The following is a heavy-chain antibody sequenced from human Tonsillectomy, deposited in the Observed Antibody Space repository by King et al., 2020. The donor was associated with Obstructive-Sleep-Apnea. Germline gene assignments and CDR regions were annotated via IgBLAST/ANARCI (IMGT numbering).Heavy chain of an antibody. Sequence: VQLQESGPGLVKPSETLSLTCTVSGYSISSDYYWGWIRQPPGKGLEWIGSIYHSGSTYYNPSLKRRVTISVNTSKNQFSLKLSSVNAADTAVYYCARDYLPAAAVYYYYGMDVWGQGTTVTVSS. J-gene: IGHJ6*02. V-gene: IGHV4-38-2*02. D-gene: IGHD6-25*01. CDR2: IYHSGST. CDR1: GYSISSDYY. CDR3: ARDYLPAAAVYYYYGMDV.